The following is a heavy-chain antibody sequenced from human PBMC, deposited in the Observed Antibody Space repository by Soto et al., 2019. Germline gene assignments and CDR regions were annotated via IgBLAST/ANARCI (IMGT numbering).Heavy chain of an antibody. CDR3: ARGWGYESSDYYYAY. V-gene: IGHV1-69*01. J-gene: IGHJ4*02. CDR2: IIPMFGTA. CDR1: GGTFSRHT. D-gene: IGHD3-22*01. Sequence: QVQLVQSGAEVRKPGSSVKVSCKASGGTFSRHTISWVRQAPGQGLEWMGGIIPMFGTANYAQKFQGRVTITADESTSTANMELSGLRSEDTAIYYCARGWGYESSDYYYAYWGQGTLVIVSS.